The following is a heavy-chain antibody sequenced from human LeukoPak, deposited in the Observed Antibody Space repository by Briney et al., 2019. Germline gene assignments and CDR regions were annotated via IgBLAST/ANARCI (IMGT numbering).Heavy chain of an antibody. V-gene: IGHV4-4*07. Sequence: SETLSLTCTVSDGSISSYFWSWIRQPAGKGLEWIGRIYTSGTTNYNPSLKSRVTMSVDTSKNQFSLQLSSVTASDTAVYHCGREVYGSGRPIDYWGQGTLVTVSS. J-gene: IGHJ4*02. CDR2: IYTSGTT. CDR1: DGSISSYF. CDR3: GREVYGSGRPIDY. D-gene: IGHD3-10*01.